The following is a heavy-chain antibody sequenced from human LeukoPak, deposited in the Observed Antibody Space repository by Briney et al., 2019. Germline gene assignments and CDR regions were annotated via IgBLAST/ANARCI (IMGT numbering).Heavy chain of an antibody. J-gene: IGHJ5*02. CDR1: GYTLTELS. D-gene: IGHD3-10*01. Sequence: GASVKVSCKVSGYTLTELSTHWVRQAPGKGLEWMGGFDPEDGETIYAQKFQGRVTMTEDTSTDTAYMELSSLRSEDTAVYYCATENLRRFGAWENWFDPWGQGTLVTVSS. CDR2: FDPEDGET. V-gene: IGHV1-24*01. CDR3: ATENLRRFGAWENWFDP.